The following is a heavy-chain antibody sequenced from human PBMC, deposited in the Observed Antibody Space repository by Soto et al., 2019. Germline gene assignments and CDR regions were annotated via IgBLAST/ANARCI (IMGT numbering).Heavy chain of an antibody. D-gene: IGHD6-19*01. J-gene: IGHJ6*02. CDR1: GYTFTNFG. CDR3: ARDDPIAVAGTDYYYYGMDV. Sequence: ASVKVSCKASGYTFTNFGISWVRQAPGQGLEWMGWISAYNGNTNYAQKLQGRVTMTTDTSTSTAYMELRSLRSDDTAVYYCARDDPIAVAGTDYYYYGMDVWGQGTTVTVSS. CDR2: ISAYNGNT. V-gene: IGHV1-18*01.